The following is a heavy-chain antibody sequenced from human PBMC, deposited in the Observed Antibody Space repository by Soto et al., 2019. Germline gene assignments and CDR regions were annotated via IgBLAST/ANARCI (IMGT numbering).Heavy chain of an antibody. J-gene: IGHJ6*02. V-gene: IGHV1-18*01. Sequence: QAQLVQSGAEVQKPGASVKVSCKASGYSFTRYGISWVRQAPGQGLEWMGWISAYNGNTNYAQKVQGRVTMTTDTATSEAYTEVRSLTSDDTAVYYCAREALWDSGSFDYGMDVWGQGTTVTVSS. CDR3: AREALWDSGSFDYGMDV. CDR2: ISAYNGNT. D-gene: IGHD5-18*01. CDR1: GYSFTRYG.